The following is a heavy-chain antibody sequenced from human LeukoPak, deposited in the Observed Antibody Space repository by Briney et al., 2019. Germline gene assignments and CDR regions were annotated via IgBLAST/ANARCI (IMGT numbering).Heavy chain of an antibody. V-gene: IGHV3-7*01. D-gene: IGHD6-13*01. Sequence: GGSLRLSCAASGFMFTSYWMSWVRQAPGKGLEGGANINQDGSAKYYVDSVKGRFTISRDNAKNSLYLQMNSLRAEDTAVYYCAGSWSPYDAFDIWGQGTMVSVSS. CDR1: GFMFTSYW. CDR2: INQDGSAK. J-gene: IGHJ3*02. CDR3: AGSWSPYDAFDI.